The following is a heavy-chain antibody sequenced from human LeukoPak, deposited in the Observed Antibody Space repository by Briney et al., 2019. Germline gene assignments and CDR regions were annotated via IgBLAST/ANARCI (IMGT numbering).Heavy chain of an antibody. CDR1: GGSFSGYY. V-gene: IGHV4-34*01. J-gene: IGHJ3*02. CDR3: ARHREYGSGSYAFDI. D-gene: IGHD3-10*01. Sequence: SQTLSLTCAVYGGSFSGYYWSWIRQPPGKGLEWIGEINHSGSTNYNPSLKSRVTISVDTSKNQFSLNLSSVTAADTAVYYCARHREYGSGSYAFDIWGQGTMVTVSS. CDR2: INHSGST.